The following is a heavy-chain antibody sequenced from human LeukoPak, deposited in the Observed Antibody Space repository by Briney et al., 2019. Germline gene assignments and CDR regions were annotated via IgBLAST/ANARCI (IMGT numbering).Heavy chain of an antibody. V-gene: IGHV4-59*08. J-gene: IGHJ4*02. Sequence: QPSEPLSLTCTVSGGSIRSYYWSWLRQPPGKGLEGIGYIYYSGSTNYNPSLKSRVTISVDTSKNQFSLKLSSVTAADTAVYYCARHPCSGGSCRMFDYWGQGTLVTVSS. CDR2: IYYSGST. CDR1: GGSIRSYY. D-gene: IGHD2-15*01. CDR3: ARHPCSGGSCRMFDY.